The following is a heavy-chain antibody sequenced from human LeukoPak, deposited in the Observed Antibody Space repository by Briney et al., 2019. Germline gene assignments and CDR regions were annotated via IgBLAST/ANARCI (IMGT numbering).Heavy chain of an antibody. Sequence: SETLSLTCAVYGGSFSGYYWSWIRQPPGKGLEWIGEIKHSGSTNYNPSLKSRVTISVDTSKNQFSLKLSSVTAADTAVYYCARSYAVITDPFDYWGQGTLVTVSS. CDR3: ARSYAVITDPFDY. D-gene: IGHD3-22*01. J-gene: IGHJ4*02. CDR1: GGSFSGYY. V-gene: IGHV4-34*01. CDR2: IKHSGST.